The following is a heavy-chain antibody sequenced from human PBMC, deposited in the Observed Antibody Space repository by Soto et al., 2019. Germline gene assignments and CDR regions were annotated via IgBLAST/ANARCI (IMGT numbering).Heavy chain of an antibody. CDR1: GYTFTDHG. CDR3: AREVDGSYCAADF. J-gene: IGHJ4*02. Sequence: QVQLVQSGPEVKKPGASVTVSCKTSGYTFTDHGIYWVRQAPGQGLEWVGWVSSYNGNTNYAYNLKDRVIMTTDASTSTAYLELRGLGSDDTAAYYSAREVDGSYCAADFCCQGTPVTVS. CDR2: VSSYNGNT. V-gene: IGHV1-18*01. D-gene: IGHD3-10*01.